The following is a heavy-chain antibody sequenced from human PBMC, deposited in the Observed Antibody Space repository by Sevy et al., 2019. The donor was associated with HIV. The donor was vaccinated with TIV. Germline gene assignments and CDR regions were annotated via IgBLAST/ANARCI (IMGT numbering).Heavy chain of an antibody. D-gene: IGHD2-2*01. CDR3: ARDSYCSSTSCYGWFDP. Sequence: GGSLRLSCAASGFTFSSYSMNWVRQAPGKGLEWVSYISSSSSTIYYADSVKGRLTISRDNAKNSLYLQMNSLRAEDTAVYYCARDSYCSSTSCYGWFDPWGQGTLVTVSS. V-gene: IGHV3-48*01. CDR2: ISSSSSTI. CDR1: GFTFSSYS. J-gene: IGHJ5*02.